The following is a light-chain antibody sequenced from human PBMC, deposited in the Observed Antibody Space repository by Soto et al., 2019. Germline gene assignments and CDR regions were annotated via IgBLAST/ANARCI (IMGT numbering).Light chain of an antibody. Sequence: DIVMTQSPDSLAVSLGERATINCKSSQNVFYNSNKKNYLAWYQQKPGHPPKLLIYWASTRESGVPDRFSGSGSETDFSLTISSMQAEDVGVYYSQQYYTTPLSFGGGTKVEIK. J-gene: IGKJ4*01. CDR1: QNVFYNSNKKNY. CDR2: WAS. V-gene: IGKV4-1*01. CDR3: QQYYTTPLS.